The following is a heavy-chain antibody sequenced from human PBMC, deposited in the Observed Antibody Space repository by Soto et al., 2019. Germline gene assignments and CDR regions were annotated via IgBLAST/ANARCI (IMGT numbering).Heavy chain of an antibody. V-gene: IGHV3-74*01. CDR3: VRGTSNWYGIDY. D-gene: IGHD6-13*01. Sequence: EVQLVESGGGLVQPGGSLRLSCAASGFTFSRYWMHWVRQAPGKGLLWVSRINTDGSATNYADSVEGRFTISRDNAKNTLYLQMNSLRGEDTAEYYCVRGTSNWYGIDYWGQGTLVTVSS. CDR1: GFTFSRYW. CDR2: INTDGSAT. J-gene: IGHJ4*02.